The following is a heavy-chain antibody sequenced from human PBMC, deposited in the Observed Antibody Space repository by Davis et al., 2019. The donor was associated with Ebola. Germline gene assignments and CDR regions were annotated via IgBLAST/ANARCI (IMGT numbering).Heavy chain of an antibody. D-gene: IGHD3-10*01. CDR1: GFTVSSNY. CDR2: IYSGGST. J-gene: IGHJ2*01. Sequence: GGSLRLSCAASGFTVSSNYMSWVRQAPGKGLEWVSVIYSGGSTYYADSVKGRFTISRDNSKNTLYLQMNSLRAEDTAVYYCARELLWFGELYIGWYFDLWGRGTLVTVSS. CDR3: ARELLWFGELYIGWYFDL. V-gene: IGHV3-66*01.